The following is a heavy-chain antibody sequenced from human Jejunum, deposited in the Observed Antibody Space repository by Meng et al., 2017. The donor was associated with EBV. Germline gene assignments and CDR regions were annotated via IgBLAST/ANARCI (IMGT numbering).Heavy chain of an antibody. D-gene: IGHD3-10*01. CDR3: ARGGGRPEY. CDR1: GVSMSNFS. CDR2: IYYSVST. V-gene: IGHV4-59*01. Sequence: VPLQGSGPGLVKPSATLSLTCTVSGVSMSNFSWSWFRQPPGKGLEWIGYIYYSVSTNYNPSLKSRVTISVDTSKNQFSLSLSSVTAADTAVYYCARGGGRPEYWGQGILVTVSS. J-gene: IGHJ4*02.